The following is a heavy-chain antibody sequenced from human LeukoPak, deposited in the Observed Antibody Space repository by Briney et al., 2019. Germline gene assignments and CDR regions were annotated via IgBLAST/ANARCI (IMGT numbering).Heavy chain of an antibody. V-gene: IGHV3-48*03. CDR2: ISNSGHNV. J-gene: IGHJ4*02. CDR1: GFTFSSYE. CDR3: ARDQGKYSHGQLDY. D-gene: IGHD5-18*01. Sequence: QTGGSLRLSCAASGFTFSSYEMTWVRQAPGKGLEYISYISNSGHNVYYADSVKGRFTISRDNAKGSLYLQVDSLRAEDTAVYYCARDQGKYSHGQLDYWGQGILVTVSA.